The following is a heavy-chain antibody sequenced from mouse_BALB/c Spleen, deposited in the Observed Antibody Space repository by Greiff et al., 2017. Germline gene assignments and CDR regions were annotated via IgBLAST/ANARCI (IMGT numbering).Heavy chain of an antibody. J-gene: IGHJ1*01. CDR2: INPYYGST. Sequence: VQLQQTGPELVKPGASVKISCKASGYSFTDYIMLWVKQSHGKSLEWIGNINPYYGSTSYNLKFKGKATLTVDKSSSTAYMQLNSLTSEDSAVYYCARGEYYGRGGPYWYFDVWGAGTTVTVSS. CDR1: GYSFTDYI. V-gene: IGHV1-39*01. CDR3: ARGEYYGRGGPYWYFDV. D-gene: IGHD1-1*01.